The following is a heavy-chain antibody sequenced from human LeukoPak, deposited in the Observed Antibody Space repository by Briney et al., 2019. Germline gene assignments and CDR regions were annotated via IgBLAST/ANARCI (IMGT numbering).Heavy chain of an antibody. J-gene: IGHJ3*02. Sequence: PSETLSLTCTVSGGSISSYYWSWIRQPPGKGLEWIGYIYYSGSTNYNPSLKSRVTISVDTSKNQFSLKLSSVTAADTAVYYCARDQTITPLDIWGQRTTVTVSS. CDR2: IYYSGST. V-gene: IGHV4-59*01. CDR3: ARDQTITPLDI. D-gene: IGHD5-12*01. CDR1: GGSISSYY.